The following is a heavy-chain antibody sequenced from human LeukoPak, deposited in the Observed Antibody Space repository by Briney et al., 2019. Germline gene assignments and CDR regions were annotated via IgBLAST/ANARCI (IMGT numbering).Heavy chain of an antibody. CDR3: ARDPPSRGTRYFDY. J-gene: IGHJ4*02. D-gene: IGHD3-16*01. V-gene: IGHV3-74*01. Sequence: GGSLRLSCVASGFTFSSYWMHWVRQAPGEGLVWVSRINSDGSTTTYADSVKGRFTISRDNAKNSLYLQMDSLRVEDTAVYYCARDPPSRGTRYFDYWGQGILVTVSS. CDR1: GFTFSSYW. CDR2: INSDGSTT.